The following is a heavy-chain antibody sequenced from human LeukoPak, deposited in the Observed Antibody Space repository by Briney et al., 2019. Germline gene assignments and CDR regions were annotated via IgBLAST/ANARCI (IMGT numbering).Heavy chain of an antibody. CDR1: GYTFTGYY. Sequence: ASVKVSCKASGYTFTGYYMHWVRQAPGQGLEWMGWINPNSGGTNYAQKFQGRVTMTGDTSISTAYMELSRLRSDDTAVYYCAREEFPILRFLEWSQGMDVWGQGTTVTVSS. V-gene: IGHV1-2*02. CDR3: AREEFPILRFLEWSQGMDV. D-gene: IGHD3-3*01. CDR2: INPNSGGT. J-gene: IGHJ6*02.